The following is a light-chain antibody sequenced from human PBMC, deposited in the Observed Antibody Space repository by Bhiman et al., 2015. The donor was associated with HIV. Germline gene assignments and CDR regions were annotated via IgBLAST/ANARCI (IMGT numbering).Light chain of an antibody. J-gene: IGLJ2*01. V-gene: IGLV2-23*02. CDR2: DVN. CDR1: SSDVGSYNL. Sequence: QSALTQPASVSGSPGQSITISCTGTSSDVGSYNLVSWYQQHPGKAPKIIIYDVNNRPSGVSNRFSGSKSGNTASLTISGLQAEDEGDYHCCSYAGSSTYVVFGGGTKLTVL. CDR3: CSYAGSSTYVV.